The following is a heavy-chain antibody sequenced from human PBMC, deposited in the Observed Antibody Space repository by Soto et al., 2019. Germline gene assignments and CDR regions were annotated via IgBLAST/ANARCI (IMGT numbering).Heavy chain of an antibody. CDR1: GFTFDDYA. D-gene: IGHD1-1*01. V-gene: IGHV3-9*01. CDR3: AKDMTGTSYKYYMDV. Sequence: EVQLVESGGGLVQPGRSLRLSCAASGFTFDDYAMHWVRQAPGKGLEWVSGISWNTGTIAYADSVKGRFTISRVNAKNSLYLQIKSLRPEDTALYYCAKDMTGTSYKYYMDVWGKGTTVTVSS. J-gene: IGHJ6*03. CDR2: ISWNTGTI.